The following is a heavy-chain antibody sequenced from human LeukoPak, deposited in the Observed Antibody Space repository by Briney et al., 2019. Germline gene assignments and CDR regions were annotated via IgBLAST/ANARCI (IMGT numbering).Heavy chain of an antibody. CDR1: GGTFSSYA. CDR2: IIPIFGTV. D-gene: IGHD6-19*01. Sequence: GASVKVSCKASGGTFSSYAISWVRQAPGQGLEWMGRIIPIFGTVNYAQKFQGRVTITTDESTSTAYLELSSLRSEDTAVYYCARSDSSGGWFGYFDYWGQGTLVSVSS. CDR3: ARSDSSGGWFGYFDY. J-gene: IGHJ4*02. V-gene: IGHV1-69*05.